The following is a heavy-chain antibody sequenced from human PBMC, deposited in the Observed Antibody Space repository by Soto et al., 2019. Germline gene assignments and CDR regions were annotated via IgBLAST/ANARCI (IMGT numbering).Heavy chain of an antibody. CDR2: IYYSGST. CDR3: ARLFSGWSKKTVYFDY. Sequence: SETLSLTCTVSGGSISSSSYYWGWIRQPPGKGLERIGSIYYSGSTYYNPSLKSRVTISVDTSKNQFSLKLSSVTAADTAVYYCARLFSGWSKKTVYFDYWGQGTLVNVS. D-gene: IGHD6-19*01. J-gene: IGHJ4*02. V-gene: IGHV4-39*01. CDR1: GGSISSSSYY.